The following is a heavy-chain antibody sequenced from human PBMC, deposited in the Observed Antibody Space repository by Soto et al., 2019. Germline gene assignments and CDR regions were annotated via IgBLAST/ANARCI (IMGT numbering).Heavy chain of an antibody. CDR2: IIPILGLP. CDR3: AFDLNAGLVYFEN. J-gene: IGHJ4*02. D-gene: IGHD2-8*01. CDR1: GDTLSTYT. V-gene: IGHV1-69*02. Sequence: QVQLVQSGAEVKKPGSSMKVSCKVSGDTLSTYTISWVRQAPGQGLEWMGRIIPILGLPNHSQRFQGRVTITEDKSTSTAYLEMTGLRSEDTAVYYCAFDLNAGLVYFENWGQGTLVTVSS.